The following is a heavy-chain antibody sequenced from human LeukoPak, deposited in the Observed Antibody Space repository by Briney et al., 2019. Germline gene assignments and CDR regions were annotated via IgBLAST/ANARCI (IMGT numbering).Heavy chain of an antibody. V-gene: IGHV4-38-2*02. Sequence: SETLSLTCTVSGDSISNGYYWGWIGQPPGKGLEWIGSTYHTGSTFYTPSLKSRVIISVDTSRNQFSLKVRYVTAADTAVYYCARGRSGYGGNSGIASCDYWGQGTLVTVSS. J-gene: IGHJ4*02. D-gene: IGHD4-23*01. CDR1: GDSISNGYY. CDR2: TYHTGST. CDR3: ARGRSGYGGNSGIASCDY.